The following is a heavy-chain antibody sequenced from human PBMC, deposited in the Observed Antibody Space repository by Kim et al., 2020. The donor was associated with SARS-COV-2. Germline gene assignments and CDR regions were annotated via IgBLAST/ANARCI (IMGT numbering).Heavy chain of an antibody. Sequence: YDKKFQGRVTMTEETSTDTAYMELSSLRSEDTAVYYCATTSQAAASWFDPWGQGTLVTVSS. V-gene: IGHV1-24*01. J-gene: IGHJ5*02. CDR3: ATTSQAAASWFDP. D-gene: IGHD2-2*01.